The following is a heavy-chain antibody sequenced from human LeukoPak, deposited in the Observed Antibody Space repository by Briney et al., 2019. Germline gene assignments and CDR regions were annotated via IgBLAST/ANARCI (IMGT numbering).Heavy chain of an antibody. J-gene: IGHJ4*02. Sequence: GGSLRLSCAASGFTFTNFWMNWIRRAPGRGLEWVANIRPDGSEQIYVDSVKGRFTISRDNAKNPVYLQMNSLRADDTAVYYCAGRDSARNPWAYWGQGTLVTVST. V-gene: IGHV3-7*01. CDR3: AGRDSARNPWAY. CDR2: IRPDGSEQ. CDR1: GFTFTNFW. D-gene: IGHD4-11*01.